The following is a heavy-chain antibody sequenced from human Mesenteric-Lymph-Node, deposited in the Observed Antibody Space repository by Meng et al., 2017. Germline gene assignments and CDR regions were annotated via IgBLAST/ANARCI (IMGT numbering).Heavy chain of an antibody. CDR3: ARDGQGMAPYAMDA. Sequence: GESLKISCAASGFTFSSYWMSWVRQAPGKGLEWVAQIWYDGSNKYYAESVKGRFIISRDNSKNTAYLQMNSLRVDDSAVYFCARDGQGMAPYAMDAWGQGTTVTVSS. V-gene: IGHV3-33*08. J-gene: IGHJ6*01. CDR2: IWYDGSNK. D-gene: IGHD5-24*01. CDR1: GFTFSSYW.